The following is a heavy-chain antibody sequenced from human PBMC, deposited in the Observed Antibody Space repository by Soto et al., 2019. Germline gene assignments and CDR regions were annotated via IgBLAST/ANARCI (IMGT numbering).Heavy chain of an antibody. J-gene: IGHJ5*02. V-gene: IGHV4-34*01. CDR3: ARVWDSKTRGLDP. Sequence: SETLSLTCALYGGSFDGYYWSWIRQSPGKGLEWIGEIHHSGSTKYNPSLKSRVTMSVDTAGKAFSLQLASVTAADTAVYYCARVWDSKTRGLDPWGEGVLVTVS. CDR1: GGSFDGYY. D-gene: IGHD3-22*01. CDR2: IHHSGST.